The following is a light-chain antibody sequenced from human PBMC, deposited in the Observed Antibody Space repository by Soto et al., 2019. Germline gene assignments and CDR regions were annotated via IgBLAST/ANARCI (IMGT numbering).Light chain of an antibody. Sequence: QSALTQPASVSGSPGQSITISCTGTSRDVGGYNYVSWYQQHPGKAPKLMIYEVSKRPSGVSNRFSSSKSGNTASLTISGLQAEDEAAYYCSSYTSSSTLVVFGGGTKLTV. CDR2: EVS. V-gene: IGLV2-14*01. CDR1: SRDVGGYNY. J-gene: IGLJ2*01. CDR3: SSYTSSSTLVV.